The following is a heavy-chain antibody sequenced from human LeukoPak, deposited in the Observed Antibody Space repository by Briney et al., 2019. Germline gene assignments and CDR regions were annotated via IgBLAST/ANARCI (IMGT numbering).Heavy chain of an antibody. V-gene: IGHV4-59*01. Sequence: SETLSLTWTVSGGSISSYYWSWIRQPPGKGLEWIGYIYYSGSTNYNPSLKSRVTISVDTSKNQFSLKLSSVTAADTAVYYCARGTAMVTGIDYWGQGTLVTVSS. CDR3: ARGTAMVTGIDY. CDR1: GGSISSYY. J-gene: IGHJ4*02. CDR2: IYYSGST. D-gene: IGHD5-18*01.